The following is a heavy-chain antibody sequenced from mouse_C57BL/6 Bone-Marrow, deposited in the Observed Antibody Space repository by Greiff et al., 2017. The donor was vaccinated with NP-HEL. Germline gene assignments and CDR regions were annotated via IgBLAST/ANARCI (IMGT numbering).Heavy chain of an antibody. J-gene: IGHJ3*01. CDR1: GYTFTDYE. CDR2: IDPETGGT. Sequence: QVHVKQSGAELVRPGASVTLSCKASGYTFTDYEMHWVKQTPVHGLEWIGAIDPETGGTAYNQKFKGKAILTADKSPSTAYMELRSLTSEDSAVYYCTKGYYYGSSGWFAYWGQGTLVTVSA. D-gene: IGHD1-1*01. V-gene: IGHV1-15*01. CDR3: TKGYYYGSSGWFAY.